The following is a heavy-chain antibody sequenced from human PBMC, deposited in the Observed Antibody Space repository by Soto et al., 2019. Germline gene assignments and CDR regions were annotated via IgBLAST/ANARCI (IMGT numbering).Heavy chain of an antibody. J-gene: IGHJ4*02. Sequence: EVQLVESGGGLVQPGGSLRLSCEASGFSFNAYYMTWVRQAPGRGLEWVASIKSDGSEQYYVDSVKGRFTISRDNAKNSLYLQMNSLRAGDTALYYCSRENWFPDYWGQGTLVIVSS. D-gene: IGHD3-10*01. V-gene: IGHV3-7*03. CDR3: SRENWFPDY. CDR1: GFSFNAYY. CDR2: IKSDGSEQ.